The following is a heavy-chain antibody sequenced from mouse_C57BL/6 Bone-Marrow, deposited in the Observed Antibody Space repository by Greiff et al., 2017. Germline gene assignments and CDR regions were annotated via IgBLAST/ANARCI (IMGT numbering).Heavy chain of an antibody. CDR2: IHPSDSDT. CDR3: AMGGVTTDFDY. D-gene: IGHD2-2*01. V-gene: IGHV1-74*01. J-gene: IGHJ2*01. Sequence: VQLQQPGAELVKPGASVKVSCKASGYTFTSYWMHWVKQRPGQGLEWIGRIHPSDSDTNYNQKFKGKATLTVDKSSSTADMQLSSLTSEDSAVYYCAMGGVTTDFDYWGQGTTLTVSS. CDR1: GYTFTSYW.